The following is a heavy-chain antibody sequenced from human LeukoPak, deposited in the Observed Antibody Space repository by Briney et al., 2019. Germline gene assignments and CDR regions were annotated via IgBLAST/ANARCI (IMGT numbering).Heavy chain of an antibody. CDR3: ARPMGSGMDV. D-gene: IGHD3-16*01. V-gene: IGHV1-69*04. CDR2: IIPILGIA. J-gene: IGHJ6*02. CDR1: GGTFSSYA. Sequence: SVKVCCKASGGTFSSYAISWVRQAPGQGLEWMGRIIPILGIANYAQKFQGRVTITADKSTSTAYMELSSLRSEDTAVYYCARPMGSGMDVWGQGTTVTVSS.